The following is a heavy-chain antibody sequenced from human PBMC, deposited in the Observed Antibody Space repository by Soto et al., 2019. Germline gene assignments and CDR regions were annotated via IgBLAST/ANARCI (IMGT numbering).Heavy chain of an antibody. CDR2: IDSSGANT. V-gene: IGHV3-23*01. CDR3: ARRQSYYDSSGYYGDAY. D-gene: IGHD3-22*01. J-gene: IGHJ4*02. Sequence: GGSLRLSCAASGFSFSNYAMTWVRQAPGKGLEWVSSIDSSGANTYYADSVKGRFTISRHNSKNTLYLQMNSLRAEDTAVYYCARRQSYYDSSGYYGDAYWGQGTQVTVSS. CDR1: GFSFSNYA.